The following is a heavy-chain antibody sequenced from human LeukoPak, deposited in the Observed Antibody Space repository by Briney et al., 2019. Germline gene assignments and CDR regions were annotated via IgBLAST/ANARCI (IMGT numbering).Heavy chain of an antibody. CDR2: ISGSGKTI. D-gene: IGHD6-19*01. CDR3: ARDSDTSASFDY. V-gene: IGHV3-48*03. Sequence: PGGSLRLSCAASGFXFSSFELNWVRQAPGKGLEWVSYISGSGKTIYYADSVKGRFTISRDNAKNSLFLQMNSLRAEDTALYYCARDSDTSASFDYWGQGTLVTVSS. J-gene: IGHJ4*02. CDR1: GFXFSSFE.